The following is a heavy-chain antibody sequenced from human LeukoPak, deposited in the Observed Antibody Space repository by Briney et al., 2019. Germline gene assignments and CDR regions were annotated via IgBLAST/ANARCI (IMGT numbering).Heavy chain of an antibody. J-gene: IGHJ3*01. CDR3: ARDRRGEKDFDV. V-gene: IGHV3-53*04. Sequence: PGGSLRLSCAASGLTVSNDYMSWVRQAPGKGLEWVSAIYADGYTRYAASVKGRFSISRHNSKNTVYLQMDNLRPEDTAVYYCARDRRGEKDFDVWGPGTMVTVSS. CDR2: IYADGYT. CDR1: GLTVSNDY.